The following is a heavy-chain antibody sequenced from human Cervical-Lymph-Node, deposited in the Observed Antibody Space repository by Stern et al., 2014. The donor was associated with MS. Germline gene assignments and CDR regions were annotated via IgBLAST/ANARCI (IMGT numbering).Heavy chain of an antibody. CDR1: GYTFTSYY. D-gene: IGHD1-26*01. CDR3: ARGLGSGSYYGY. J-gene: IGHJ4*02. Sequence: QDQLVQSGAEVKKPGASVKVSCKASGYTFTSYYMHWVRQAPGQGLEWMGTINPSGGNNKYATQIQGRVTMTRDTSTSTVYMELSSLRSEDTAVYYCARGLGSGSYYGYWGQGTLVTVSS. V-gene: IGHV1-46*01. CDR2: INPSGGNN.